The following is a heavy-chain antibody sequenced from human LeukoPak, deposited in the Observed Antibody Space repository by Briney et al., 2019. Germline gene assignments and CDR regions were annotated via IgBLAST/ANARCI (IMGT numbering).Heavy chain of an antibody. CDR2: INPNSGGT. D-gene: IGHD6-13*01. CDR3: ARVQAAAGLSNFDY. Sequence: ASVKVSCKASGYSFTNYYVHWVRQAPGQGLEWMGWINPNSGGTNYAQKFQGRVTMTRDTSISTAYMELSRLRSDDTAVYYCARVQAAAGLSNFDYWGQGTLVTVSS. CDR1: GYSFTNYY. J-gene: IGHJ4*02. V-gene: IGHV1-2*02.